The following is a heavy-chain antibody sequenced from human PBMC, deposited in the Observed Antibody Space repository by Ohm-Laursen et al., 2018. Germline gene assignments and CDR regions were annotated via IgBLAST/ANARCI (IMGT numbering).Heavy chain of an antibody. CDR1: GFTVSDAW. CDR3: STDHFS. D-gene: IGHD2/OR15-2a*01. J-gene: IGHJ5*02. CDR2: IKSKAAGETR. Sequence: SLRLSCAASGFTVSDAWMSWVRQAPGKGLEYVGRIKSKAAGETREYAEPVKGRFTILRDDSKNTLSLQMNSLKTEDTVVYYCSTDHFSWGQGTLVTVSS. V-gene: IGHV3-15*01.